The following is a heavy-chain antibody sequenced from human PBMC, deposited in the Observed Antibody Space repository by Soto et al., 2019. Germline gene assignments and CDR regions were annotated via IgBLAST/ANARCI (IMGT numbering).Heavy chain of an antibody. CDR1: DDSITSSTFY. Sequence: SETLSLTCTVSDDSITSSTFYWGWIRQSPGKGLEWIGSIYFSANTYYNPSLKSRVTISVDTSKNQFSLNLNSVTAADTAVYYCARHPLHRVGASISAFDIWGQGPVVTVSS. V-gene: IGHV4-39*01. D-gene: IGHD1-26*01. J-gene: IGHJ3*02. CDR3: ARHPLHRVGASISAFDI. CDR2: IYFSANT.